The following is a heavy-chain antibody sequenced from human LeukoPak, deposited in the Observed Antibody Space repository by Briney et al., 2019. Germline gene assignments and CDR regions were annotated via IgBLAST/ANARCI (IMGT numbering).Heavy chain of an antibody. CDR2: INPSGGST. CDR1: GYTFTSYY. D-gene: IGHD3-22*01. J-gene: IGHJ6*03. CDR3: ARSYDSSGYVFYYYYMDV. Sequence: ASVKVSCKASGYTFTSYYMHWVRQAPGQGLEWMGIINPSGGSTSYAQKFQGRVTMTRDMSTSTVYMELSSLRSEDTAVYYCARSYDSSGYVFYYYYMDVWGKGTTVTVSS. V-gene: IGHV1-46*01.